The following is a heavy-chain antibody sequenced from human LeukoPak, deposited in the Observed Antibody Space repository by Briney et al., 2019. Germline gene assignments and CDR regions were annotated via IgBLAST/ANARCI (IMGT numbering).Heavy chain of an antibody. CDR3: ARDQEIAAAGDFDY. CDR1: GYTFTIYY. CDR2: INPSGGST. Sequence: ASVKVSFKASGYTFTIYYMHWVRQAPGQGREWMGIINPSGGSTSYAQKFQGRVTMTRDTSTSTVYMELSSLRSEDTAVYYCARDQEIAAAGDFDYWGQGTLVTVSS. D-gene: IGHD6-13*01. J-gene: IGHJ4*02. V-gene: IGHV1-46*01.